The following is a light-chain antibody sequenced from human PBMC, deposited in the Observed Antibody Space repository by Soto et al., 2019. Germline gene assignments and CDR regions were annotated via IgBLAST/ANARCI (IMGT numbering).Light chain of an antibody. Sequence: DIQMTQSPSTLSASVGDRVTITCRASQSISSWLAWYQQKPGKAPKLLIYKAFSLESGVPSRFSCSGSGTEFNLSISSLQPDDFASYYCLQYNSYSPYTFGQGSKLYI. J-gene: IGKJ2*01. CDR2: KAF. CDR1: QSISSW. CDR3: LQYNSYSPYT. V-gene: IGKV1-5*03.